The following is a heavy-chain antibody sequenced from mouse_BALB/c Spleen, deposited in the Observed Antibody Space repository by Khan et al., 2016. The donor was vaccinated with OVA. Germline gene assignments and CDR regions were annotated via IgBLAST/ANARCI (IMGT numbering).Heavy chain of an antibody. CDR2: IDPENGDT. CDR3: YTGDGYAAFFAY. V-gene: IGHV14-4*02. CDR1: GFNIKDYY. J-gene: IGHJ3*01. D-gene: IGHD2-3*01. Sequence: VQLQQAGAELVRSGASVKLSCTGSGFNIKDYYMHWVKQRPEQGLEWIGWIDPENGDTEYAPQFQDKATMTADTSSNTAYLQLSSLTSEDTSVDYWYTGDGYAAFFAYWGQGTLVTVSA.